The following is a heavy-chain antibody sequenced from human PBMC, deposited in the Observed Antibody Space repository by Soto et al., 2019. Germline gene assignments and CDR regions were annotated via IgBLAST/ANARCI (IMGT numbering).Heavy chain of an antibody. CDR2: ISSSSSYI. V-gene: IGHV3-21*01. Sequence: GGSLRLSCAASGFTFSSYSMNWVRQAPGKGLEWVSSISSSSSYIYYADSVKGRFTISRDNAKNSLYLQMNSLRAEDTAVYYCARAGGIAVAGGIDYWGKGTLVTVSS. D-gene: IGHD6-19*01. CDR3: ARAGGIAVAGGIDY. J-gene: IGHJ4*02. CDR1: GFTFSSYS.